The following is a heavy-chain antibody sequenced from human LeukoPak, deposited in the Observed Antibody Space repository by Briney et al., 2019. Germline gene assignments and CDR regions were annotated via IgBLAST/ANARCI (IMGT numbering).Heavy chain of an antibody. CDR1: GFTFSSYA. CDR2: ISGRGGST. D-gene: IGHD3-3*01. J-gene: IGHJ4*02. CDR3: AKARRFLESQEYFDY. Sequence: PGGSLRLSCAASGFTFSSYAMSWVRQAPGKGLEWVSAISGRGGSTYYADSVKGRFTISRDNSKNTLYLQMNSLRAEDTAVYYCAKARRFLESQEYFDYWGQGTLVTVSS. V-gene: IGHV3-23*01.